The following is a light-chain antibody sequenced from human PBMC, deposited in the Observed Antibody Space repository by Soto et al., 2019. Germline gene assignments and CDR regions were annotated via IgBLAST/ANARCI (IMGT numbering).Light chain of an antibody. CDR1: SSDVGGYNY. J-gene: IGLJ3*02. CDR2: DVS. Sequence: QSALTQPASVPGSPGQSITISCTGTSSDVGGYNYVSWYQQHPGKAPKLMIYDVSNRPSGVSNRFSGSKSGNTASLTISGLQAEDEADYYCSSYTSSSTLWVFGGGTKVTVL. V-gene: IGLV2-14*01. CDR3: SSYTSSSTLWV.